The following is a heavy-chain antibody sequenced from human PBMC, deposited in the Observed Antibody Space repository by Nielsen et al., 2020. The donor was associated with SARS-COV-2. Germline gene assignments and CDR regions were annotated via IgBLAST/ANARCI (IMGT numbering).Heavy chain of an antibody. CDR2: VRGSGDKT. J-gene: IGHJ6*02. V-gene: IGHV3-23*01. D-gene: IGHD5-18*01. CDR3: ARTGRNMVNYYGMDV. Sequence: GGSLRLSCAASGFTFTSYAMAWVRQAPAKGLEWVSGVRGSGDKTYYADSVKGRFTISRDNSRNTLHLQMNSLGAEDTAVYYCARTGRNMVNYYGMDVWGQGTTVTVSS. CDR1: GFTFTSYA.